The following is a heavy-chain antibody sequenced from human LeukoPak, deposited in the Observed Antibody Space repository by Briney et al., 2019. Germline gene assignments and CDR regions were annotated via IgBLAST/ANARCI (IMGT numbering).Heavy chain of an antibody. V-gene: IGHV4-30-4*01. J-gene: IGHJ4*02. CDR2: IYYSGST. CDR3: ARSPYYYDSSGYFFGY. D-gene: IGHD3-22*01. Sequence: SETLSLTCTVSGGSISSGDYYWSWIRQPPGKGLEWIGYIYYSGSTYYNPSLKSRVTISVDASKNQFSLKLNSVTAADTAVYYCARSPYYYDSSGYFFGYWGQGTLVTVSS. CDR1: GGSISSGDYY.